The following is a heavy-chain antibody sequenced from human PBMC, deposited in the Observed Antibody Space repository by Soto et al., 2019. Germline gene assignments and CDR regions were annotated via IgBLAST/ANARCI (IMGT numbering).Heavy chain of an antibody. D-gene: IGHD4-17*01. CDR2: IHSGGIT. V-gene: IGHV3-53*01. CDR3: ASSTVIPYFDS. Sequence: GQLVESGGGLIQPGGSLRLSCVASGFTVSYNYMTWVRQAPGKGLEWVSVIHSGGITNYVDSVKGRFSISRDISSNTVYLQMNSLRAEDTAVYYCASSTVIPYFDSWGQGTLVTVSS. CDR1: GFTVSYNY. J-gene: IGHJ4*02.